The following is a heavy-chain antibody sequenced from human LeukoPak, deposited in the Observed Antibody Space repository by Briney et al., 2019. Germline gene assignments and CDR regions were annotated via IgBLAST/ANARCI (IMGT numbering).Heavy chain of an antibody. J-gene: IGHJ4*02. CDR2: IYDNNST. CDR3: ARRLDYSAGTFDY. D-gene: IGHD3-16*01. V-gene: IGHV3-53*01. Sequence: PGGSLRLSCAVSGFTVSGKHMSWVRQAPGKGLEWVSIIYDNNSTYYADSVKGRFTISRGNSKNTLYLQMNSLRAEDTAVYYCARRLDYSAGTFDYWGQGTLVTVSS. CDR1: GFTVSGKH.